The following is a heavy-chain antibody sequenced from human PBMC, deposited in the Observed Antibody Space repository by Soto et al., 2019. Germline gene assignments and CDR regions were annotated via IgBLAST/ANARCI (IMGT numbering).Heavy chain of an antibody. Sequence: ASVKVSCKASGYTFTSYAMHWVRQAPGQRLEWMGWINAGNGNTKYSQKFQGRVTITRDTSASTAYMELSSLRSEDTAVYYCARAGYCSSTSCREPYYCYGMDVWGQGTTVTVSS. CDR2: INAGNGNT. D-gene: IGHD2-2*01. J-gene: IGHJ6*02. V-gene: IGHV1-3*01. CDR3: ARAGYCSSTSCREPYYCYGMDV. CDR1: GYTFTSYA.